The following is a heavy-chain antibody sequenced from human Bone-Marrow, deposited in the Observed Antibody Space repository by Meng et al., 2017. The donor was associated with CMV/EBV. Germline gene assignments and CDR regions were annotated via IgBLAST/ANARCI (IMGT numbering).Heavy chain of an antibody. Sequence: GGSLRLSCAASGFTFDDYGMTWVRQVPGEGLEWVAGLNWNGGSTDYADSVKGRFTISRDNARNSLYLQMNSLRVEDTAVYYCARDQRPYCSSSSCQGAGYGMDVWGQGTTVTVSS. CDR1: GFTFDDYG. CDR2: LNWNGGST. CDR3: ARDQRPYCSSSSCQGAGYGMDV. J-gene: IGHJ6*02. D-gene: IGHD2-2*01. V-gene: IGHV3-20*04.